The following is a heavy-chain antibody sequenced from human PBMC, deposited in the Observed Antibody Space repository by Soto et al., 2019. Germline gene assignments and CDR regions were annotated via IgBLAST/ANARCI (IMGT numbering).Heavy chain of an antibody. CDR3: ARESPDYGDYYNWFDP. D-gene: IGHD4-17*01. J-gene: IGHJ5*02. CDR1: GGSISSYY. CDR2: IYYSGST. V-gene: IGHV4-59*01. Sequence: SETLSLTCTVSGGSISSYYWSWIRQPPGKGLEWIGYIYYSGSTNYNPSLKSRVTISVDTSKNQFSLKLSSVTAADTAVYYCARESPDYGDYYNWFDPWGQGTLVTVSS.